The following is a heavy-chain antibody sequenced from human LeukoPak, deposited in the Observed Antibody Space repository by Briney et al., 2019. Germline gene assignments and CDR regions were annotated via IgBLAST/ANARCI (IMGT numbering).Heavy chain of an antibody. CDR2: IIPIFGTA. D-gene: IGHD5-24*01. Sequence: SVKVSCKASGGTFSSYAISWVRQAPGQGLEWMGGIIPIFGTANYAQKFQGRVTITADESTSTAYMELSSLRSEDTAVYYCVRGSSRDGYNTAFDYWGQGTLVTVSS. CDR1: GGTFSSYA. V-gene: IGHV1-69*13. J-gene: IGHJ4*02. CDR3: VRGSSRDGYNTAFDY.